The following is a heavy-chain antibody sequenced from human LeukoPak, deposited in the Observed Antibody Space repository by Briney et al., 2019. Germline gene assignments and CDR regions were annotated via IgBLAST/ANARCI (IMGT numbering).Heavy chain of an antibody. D-gene: IGHD3-9*01. CDR1: GGSISSRSNY. CDR3: ARQVRDYDILTGPEPDGFDI. CDR2: IYYSGST. J-gene: IGHJ3*02. Sequence: SETQSPTCSVSGGSISSRSNYWGWIRQPPGKGLESIGSIYYSGSTYYNPSLKSRVTISIDTSKNQFSLKLSSVTAADTAVYYCARQVRDYDILTGPEPDGFDIWGQGTMVTVSS. V-gene: IGHV4-39*01.